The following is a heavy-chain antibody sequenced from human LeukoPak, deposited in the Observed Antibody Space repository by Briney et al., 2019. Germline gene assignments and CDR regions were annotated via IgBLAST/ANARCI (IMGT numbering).Heavy chain of an antibody. CDR1: GYTFTSYY. CDR3: ARDLPGEFDY. J-gene: IGHJ4*02. Sequence: ASVKVSCKASGYTFTSYYMHWVRQAPGQGLEWLGIINPSGGSTSYAQKFQGRVTMTRDTSTSTVYMELSSLRSEDPAVYYCARDLPGEFDYWGQGTLVTVSS. V-gene: IGHV1-46*01. CDR2: INPSGGST.